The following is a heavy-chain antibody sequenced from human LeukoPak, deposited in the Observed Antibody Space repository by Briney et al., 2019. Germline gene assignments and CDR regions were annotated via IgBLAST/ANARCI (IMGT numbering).Heavy chain of an antibody. CDR3: ARVTTVTTAPSDY. V-gene: IGHV4-31*03. CDR1: GGSISSGGYY. D-gene: IGHD4-17*01. J-gene: IGHJ4*02. Sequence: SETLSLTCTVSGGSISSGGYYWNWIRQHPEKGLEWIGYVYNSGNTYYNPSLKSRVVISVDTSKNQYSLKLSSVTAADTAVYYCARVTTVTTAPSDYWGQGTLVTVSS. CDR2: VYNSGNT.